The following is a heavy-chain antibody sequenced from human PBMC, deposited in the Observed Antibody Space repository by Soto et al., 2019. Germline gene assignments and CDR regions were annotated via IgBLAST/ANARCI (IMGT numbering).Heavy chain of an antibody. V-gene: IGHV4-34*01. J-gene: IGHJ5*02. CDR2: INHSGST. Sequence: SETLSLTCAVYGGSFSGYYWSWIRQPPGKGLEWIGEINHSGSTNYNPSLKSRVAISVDTSKNQFSLKLSSVTAADTAVYYCARLETYYYDSSGYTDENWFDPWGQGTLVTVSS. D-gene: IGHD3-22*01. CDR1: GGSFSGYY. CDR3: ARLETYYYDSSGYTDENWFDP.